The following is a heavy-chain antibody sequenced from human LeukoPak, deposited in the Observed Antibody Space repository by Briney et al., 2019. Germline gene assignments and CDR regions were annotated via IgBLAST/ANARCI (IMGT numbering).Heavy chain of an antibody. J-gene: IGHJ6*02. D-gene: IGHD2/OR15-2a*01. CDR1: GGTFSSYA. V-gene: IGHV1-69*13. CDR3: ARLIGRDYYYYYGMDV. CDR2: IIPIFGTA. Sequence: SVKVSCKASGGTFSSYAISWVRQAPGQGLEWMGGIIPIFGTANYAQKFQGRVTITADESTSTAYMELSSLRSEDTAMYYCARLIGRDYYYYYGMDVWGQGTTVTVSS.